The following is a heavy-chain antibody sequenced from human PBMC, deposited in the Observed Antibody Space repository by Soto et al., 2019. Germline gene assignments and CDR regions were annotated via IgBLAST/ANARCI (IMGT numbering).Heavy chain of an antibody. CDR1: GFTFNIFA. CDR2: ISSSGGNT. J-gene: IGHJ4*02. Sequence: GGSLRLSCAASGFTFNIFALSWVRQAPGKGLEWVSVISSSGGNTYYADSVKGRFTISRDNSKNTLYLQMNSLRAEDTAVYYCARPENFKSWGNGPDYWGQGTLVTVSS. CDR3: ARPENFKSWGNGPDY. D-gene: IGHD7-27*01. V-gene: IGHV3-23*01.